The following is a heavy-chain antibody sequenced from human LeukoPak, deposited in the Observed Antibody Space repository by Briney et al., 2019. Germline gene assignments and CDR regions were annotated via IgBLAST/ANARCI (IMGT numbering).Heavy chain of an antibody. J-gene: IGHJ5*02. V-gene: IGHV3-23*01. CDR2: ISGSGGST. CDR3: AKWRIKYGSGSYNWFDP. CDR1: GFTFSSYA. Sequence: GGSLRLSCAASGFTFSSYAMSWVRQAPGKGLEWVSAISGSGGSTYYADSVKGRFTISRDNSKNTLYLQMNSLRAEDTAVYYCAKWRIKYGSGSYNWFDPWGQGTLVTVSS. D-gene: IGHD3-10*01.